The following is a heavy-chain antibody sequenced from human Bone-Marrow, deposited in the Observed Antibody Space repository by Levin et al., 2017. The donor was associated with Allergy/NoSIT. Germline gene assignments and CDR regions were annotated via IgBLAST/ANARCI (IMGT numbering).Heavy chain of an antibody. Sequence: PGGSLRLSCAASGFTFSNYAMHWVRQAPGKGLEWVALISYEGSNKHYADSVKGRVTISRDDSRDTLYLQMTSLRTEDTAVYYCVKCRQWLEREDAFDIWGQGTEVTVSS. D-gene: IGHD6-19*01. J-gene: IGHJ3*02. V-gene: IGHV3-30*03. CDR3: VKCRQWLEREDAFDI. CDR2: ISYEGSNK. CDR1: GFTFSNYA.